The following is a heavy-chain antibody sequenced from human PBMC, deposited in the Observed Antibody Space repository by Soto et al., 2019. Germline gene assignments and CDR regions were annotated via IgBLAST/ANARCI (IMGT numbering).Heavy chain of an antibody. CDR1: GFSLSTSGVG. CDR3: PHDILTGPSTRFDP. Sequence: QITLKESGPTLVKPTQTLTLTCTFSGFSLSTSGVGVGWIRQPPGKALEWLALIYWDDDKRYSPSLKSRLTTTKHTTKNHVVLTMTNIHPVDTATYYWPHDILTGPSTRFDPWGQGTLATVSS. CDR2: IYWDDDK. J-gene: IGHJ5*02. D-gene: IGHD3-9*01. V-gene: IGHV2-5*02.